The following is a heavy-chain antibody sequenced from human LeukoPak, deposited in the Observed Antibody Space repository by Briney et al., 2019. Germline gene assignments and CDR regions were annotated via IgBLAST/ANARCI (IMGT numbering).Heavy chain of an antibody. CDR3: ARHYYDSSGYYKEGTDI. Sequence: SETLSLTCTVSDGSISSYYWSWIRQPPGKGLEWIGCIYYSGSTNYNPSLKSRVTISVDTSKNQFSLKLSSVTAADTAVYYCARHYYDSSGYYKEGTDIWGQGTMVTVSS. V-gene: IGHV4-59*01. CDR2: IYYSGST. CDR1: DGSISSYY. J-gene: IGHJ3*02. D-gene: IGHD3-22*01.